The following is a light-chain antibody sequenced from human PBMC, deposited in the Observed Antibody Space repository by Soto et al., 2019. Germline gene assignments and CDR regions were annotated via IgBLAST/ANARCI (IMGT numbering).Light chain of an antibody. CDR2: TTS. J-gene: IGKJ1*01. CDR3: QQYNRYLWT. Sequence: DIQMTQSPSTLSASVGDRVTITCRASQSISTWLAWYQQKPGKAPKLLIYTTSNLESGVPSRFSGSGPGTTFNLTIRGLQPQDFATYYCQQYNRYLWTFGQGTKVEIK. CDR1: QSISTW. V-gene: IGKV1-5*03.